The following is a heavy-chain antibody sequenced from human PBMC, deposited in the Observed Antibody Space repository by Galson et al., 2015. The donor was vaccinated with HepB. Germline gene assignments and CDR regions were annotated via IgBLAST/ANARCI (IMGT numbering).Heavy chain of an antibody. CDR3: ARVGSGWWKPYYFDY. Sequence: ETLSLTCTVSGDSVSSGSHYWSWIRQPPGKGLEWIGYIYYSGSTNYNPSLKSRVTISVDTSKNQFSLKLSSVTAADTAVYYCARVGSGWWKPYYFDYWGQGTLVTVSS. CDR1: GDSVSSGSHY. D-gene: IGHD6-19*01. CDR2: IYYSGST. V-gene: IGHV4-61*01. J-gene: IGHJ4*02.